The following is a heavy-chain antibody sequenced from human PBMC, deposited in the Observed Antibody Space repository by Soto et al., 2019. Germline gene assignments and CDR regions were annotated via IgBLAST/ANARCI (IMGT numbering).Heavy chain of an antibody. D-gene: IGHD1-7*01. CDR3: ACSGQNWNYILDY. J-gene: IGHJ4*02. V-gene: IGHV1-18*01. CDR2: ISAYSGNT. CDR1: GYTFTNYG. Sequence: QVQLVQSGAEVKKPGASVKVSCKASGYTFTNYGISWVRQAPGQGLDWMGWISAYSGNTNYAQELQDRVTMTTDTSTNTAYMEWRSLRSDDTAVYYCACSGQNWNYILDYWGQGTLVTVSS.